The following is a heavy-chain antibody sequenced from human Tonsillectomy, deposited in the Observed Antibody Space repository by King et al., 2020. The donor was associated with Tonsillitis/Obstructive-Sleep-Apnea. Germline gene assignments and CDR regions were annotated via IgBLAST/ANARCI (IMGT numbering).Heavy chain of an antibody. Sequence: VQLVESGGGLVQSGGSLRLSCAASGFTFSSYAMSWVRQAPGKGLEWGSVISDSGGSTYYADSVKGRFTISRDNSKNTLYLQMKSLRAADTAVYYCAKLYGSNWGSHFDYWGQGTLVTVSS. J-gene: IGHJ4*02. CDR3: AKLYGSNWGSHFDY. D-gene: IGHD4-23*01. CDR1: GFTFSSYA. CDR2: ISDSGGST. V-gene: IGHV3-23*04.